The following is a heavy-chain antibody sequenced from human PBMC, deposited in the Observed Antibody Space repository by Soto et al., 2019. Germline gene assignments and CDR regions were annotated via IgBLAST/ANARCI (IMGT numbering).Heavy chain of an antibody. D-gene: IGHD1-1*01. CDR3: ARTYWKNWFDP. J-gene: IGHJ5*02. Sequence: PSETLSLTCTVSGGSISSGGYYWSWIRQHPGKGLEWIGYIYYSGSTYYNPSPKSRVTISVDTSKNQFSLKLSSVTAADTAVYYCARTYWKNWFDPWGQGTLVTVSS. V-gene: IGHV4-31*03. CDR1: GGSISSGGYY. CDR2: IYYSGST.